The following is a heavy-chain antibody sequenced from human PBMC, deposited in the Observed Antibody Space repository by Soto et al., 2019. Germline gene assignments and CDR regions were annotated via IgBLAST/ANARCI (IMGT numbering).Heavy chain of an antibody. CDR2: MSGSSSTT. D-gene: IGHD1-7*01. CDR1: GLTFSNYA. CDR3: AKNQERELPRVIDF. V-gene: IGHV3-23*01. Sequence: PGGSLRLSCATSGLTFSNYAMSWVRQAPGVGLEWVSSMSGSSSTTYYADSVRGRFTISRDRSKNTLYLQMSSLRAEDTALYYCAKNQERELPRVIDFWGQGTLVTVSS. J-gene: IGHJ4*02.